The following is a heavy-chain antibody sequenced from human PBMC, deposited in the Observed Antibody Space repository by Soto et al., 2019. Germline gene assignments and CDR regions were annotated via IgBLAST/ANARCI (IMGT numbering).Heavy chain of an antibody. CDR2: VFHTGTT. D-gene: IGHD6-19*01. V-gene: IGHV4-4*02. CDR3: ARSAGWYAVHS. CDR1: GDSVSSPYY. Sequence: QVQLQESGPGLVKPSGTLFLTCAVSGDSVSSPYYWCWVRQPPGKGLEWIGEVFHTGTTSYNPSLRGRVTISMDKSINQFSLDLSSVTAADTAVYYCARSAGWYAVHSWGPGTLVIVSS. J-gene: IGHJ4*02.